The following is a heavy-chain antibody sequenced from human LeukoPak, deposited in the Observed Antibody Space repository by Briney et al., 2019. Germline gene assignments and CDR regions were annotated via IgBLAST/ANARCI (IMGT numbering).Heavy chain of an antibody. CDR2: IYYSGST. CDR1: DDSITMYY. J-gene: IGHJ2*01. Sequence: SETLSLTCSVSDDSITMYYWSWIRQPPGKGLEWIGYIYYSGSTNYNPSLKSRVTISVDTSKNQFSLKLSSVTAADTAVYYCARVPYGSGSRGYWYFDLWGRGTLVTVSS. CDR3: ARVPYGSGSRGYWYFDL. D-gene: IGHD3-10*01. V-gene: IGHV4-59*01.